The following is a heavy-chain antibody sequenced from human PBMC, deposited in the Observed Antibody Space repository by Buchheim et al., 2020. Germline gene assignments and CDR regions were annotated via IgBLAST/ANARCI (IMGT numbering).Heavy chain of an antibody. CDR3: ARDRVEGWFDP. Sequence: QVQLQESGPGLVKLSETLSLTCTVSGDSFSSGGYYWSWLRLLPGKGLEWIGCVFYSGGSNYSPSLKSRVSISVDPSNNQFSLKLRSVTAADTAVYYCARDRVEGWFDPWGQGIL. J-gene: IGHJ5*02. CDR1: GDSFSSGGYY. CDR2: VFYSGGS. V-gene: IGHV4-31*03.